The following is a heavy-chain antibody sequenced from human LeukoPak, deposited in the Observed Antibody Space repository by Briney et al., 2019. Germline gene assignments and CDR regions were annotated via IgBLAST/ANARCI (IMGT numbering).Heavy chain of an antibody. CDR1: GYSISSGYY. Sequence: SETLSLTCTVSGYSISSGYYWGWIRQPPGKGLERIGSIYHSGSTYYNPSLKSRVTISVDTSKNQFSLKLSSVTAADTAVYYCARVVVTNYPTYDYWGQGTLVTVSS. V-gene: IGHV4-38-2*02. D-gene: IGHD3-22*01. CDR3: ARVVVTNYPTYDY. CDR2: IYHSGST. J-gene: IGHJ4*02.